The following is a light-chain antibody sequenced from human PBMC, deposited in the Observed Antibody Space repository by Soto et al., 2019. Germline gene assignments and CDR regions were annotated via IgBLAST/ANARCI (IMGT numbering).Light chain of an antibody. V-gene: IGKV3-20*01. J-gene: IGKJ1*01. CDR1: QSVDSSF. CDR2: GAS. Sequence: EIVLTQSPGTLSLSPGERVTLSCRASQSVDSSFLAWYQQKTGQAPRLLVYGASIRATGIPNRFSGSAAGKDFTLSIRMLEPEDFAVYYCQQYDSSRTFGQGTKVEMK. CDR3: QQYDSSRT.